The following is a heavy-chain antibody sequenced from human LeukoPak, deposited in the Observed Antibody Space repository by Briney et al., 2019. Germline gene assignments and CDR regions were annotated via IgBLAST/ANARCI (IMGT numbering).Heavy chain of an antibody. CDR3: ARLNRDILHAPNWFDP. D-gene: IGHD2-15*01. CDR2: IYPGDSDT. J-gene: IGHJ5*02. V-gene: IGHV5-51*01. Sequence: GESLKISCKGSGYSFTSYWIGWVRQMPGKGLEWMGIIYPGDSDTRYSPSFQGQVTISADKSISTAYLQWSSLKASDTAMYYCARLNRDILHAPNWFDPWGQGTLVTVSS. CDR1: GYSFTSYW.